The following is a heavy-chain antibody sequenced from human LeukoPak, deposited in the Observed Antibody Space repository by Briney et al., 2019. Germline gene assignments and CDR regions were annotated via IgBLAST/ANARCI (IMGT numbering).Heavy chain of an antibody. Sequence: PSETLSLTCTVSGGSISSYYWSWLRQPPGKGLEWIGYIYYSGSTNYNPSLKSRVTISVDTSKNQFSLKLSSVTAADTAVYYCARSCTNGVCWFDYWGQGTLVTVSS. D-gene: IGHD2-8*01. V-gene: IGHV4-59*01. CDR3: ARSCTNGVCWFDY. CDR1: GGSISSYY. J-gene: IGHJ4*02. CDR2: IYYSGST.